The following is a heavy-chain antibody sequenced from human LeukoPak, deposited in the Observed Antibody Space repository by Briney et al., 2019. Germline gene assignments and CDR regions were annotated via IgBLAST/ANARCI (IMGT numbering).Heavy chain of an antibody. J-gene: IGHJ4*02. Sequence: SETLSLTCTLSGGSISTYYWSWIRQPPGKGLEWIGYIYHSGSTNYNPSLKSQVTISVDTSKNQFSLKLSSVTAADTAVYYCARGGGYASPIGYWGQGALVTVSS. V-gene: IGHV4-59*01. CDR1: GGSISTYY. CDR3: ARGGGYASPIGY. D-gene: IGHD5-12*01. CDR2: IYHSGST.